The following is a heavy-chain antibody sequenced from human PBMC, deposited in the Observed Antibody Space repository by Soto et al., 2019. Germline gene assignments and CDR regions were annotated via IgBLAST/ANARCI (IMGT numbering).Heavy chain of an antibody. D-gene: IGHD6-13*01. Sequence: PSETLSLTCTVSGGSISSYYWSWIRQPPGKGLEWIGYIYYSGSTNYNPSLKSRVTISVDTSKNQFSLKLSSVTAADTAVYYCAGEVSLGEYSSSWPNWFDPWGQGTLVTVSS. CDR3: AGEVSLGEYSSSWPNWFDP. V-gene: IGHV4-59*01. CDR1: GGSISSYY. CDR2: IYYSGST. J-gene: IGHJ5*02.